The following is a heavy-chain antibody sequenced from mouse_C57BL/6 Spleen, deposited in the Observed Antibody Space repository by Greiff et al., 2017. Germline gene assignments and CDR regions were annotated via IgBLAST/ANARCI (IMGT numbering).Heavy chain of an antibody. CDR2: ISYSGST. CDR3: ARCGASYYSNYDAMDY. CDR1: GYSITSDY. V-gene: IGHV3-8*01. D-gene: IGHD2-5*01. J-gene: IGHJ4*01. Sequence: EVKLVESGPGLAKPSQTLSLTCSVTGYSITSDYWNWIRKFPGNKLEYMGYISYSGSTYYNPSLKSRISITRDTSKNQYYLQLNSVTTEDTATYYCARCGASYYSNYDAMDYWGQGTSVTVSS.